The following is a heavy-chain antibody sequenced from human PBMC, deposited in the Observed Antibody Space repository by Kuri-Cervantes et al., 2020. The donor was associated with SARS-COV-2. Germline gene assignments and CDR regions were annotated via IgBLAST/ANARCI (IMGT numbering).Heavy chain of an antibody. J-gene: IGHJ5*01. CDR2: VSYSGGT. Sequence: SETLSLTCTVSGGSISSGGYCWSWIRQHPGKRLEWIGDVSYSGGTSYNPSLKSRITISVDPSKNQFSLKLKPVTAADTAFYFCARELRYGVTGVNWFDPWGQGTLVTVSS. CDR1: GGSISSGGYC. CDR3: ARELRYGVTGVNWFDP. D-gene: IGHD2-21*02. V-gene: IGHV4-61*08.